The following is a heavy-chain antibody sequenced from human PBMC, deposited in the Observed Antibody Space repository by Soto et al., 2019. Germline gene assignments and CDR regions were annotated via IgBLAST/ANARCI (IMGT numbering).Heavy chain of an antibody. Sequence: PGGSLRLSCAASGFTFSDYYMSWIRQAPGKGLEWVSYISSSGSTIYYADSVKGRFTISRDNAKNSLYLQMNSLRAEDTAVYYCASAGYYYDSSGSPPGYWGQGTLVTVSS. CDR3: ASAGYYYDSSGSPPGY. CDR2: ISSSGSTI. J-gene: IGHJ4*02. CDR1: GFTFSDYY. D-gene: IGHD3-22*01. V-gene: IGHV3-11*01.